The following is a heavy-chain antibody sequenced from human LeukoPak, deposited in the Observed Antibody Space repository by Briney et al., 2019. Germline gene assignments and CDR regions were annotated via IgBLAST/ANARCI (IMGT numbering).Heavy chain of an antibody. D-gene: IGHD3-22*01. CDR1: GYTFTSYG. CDR3: ARVWGGITMIVGPAGRPFDY. J-gene: IGHJ4*02. Sequence: ASVKVSCKASGYTFTSYGISWVRQAPGQGLEWMGWISAYNGNTNYAQKLQGRVTMTTDISTSTAYMELRSLRSDDTAVYYCARVWGGITMIVGPAGRPFDYWGQGTLVTVSS. V-gene: IGHV1-18*01. CDR2: ISAYNGNT.